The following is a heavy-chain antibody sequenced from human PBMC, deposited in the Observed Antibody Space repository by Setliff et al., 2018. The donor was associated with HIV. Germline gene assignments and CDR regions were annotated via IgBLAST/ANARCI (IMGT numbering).Heavy chain of an antibody. V-gene: IGHV3-7*01. J-gene: IGHJ3*02. CDR3: ARSETSYCSGGSCPPGAFDI. CDR1: GFTFSSYW. CDR2: IKQDGSEK. Sequence: QAGGSLRLSCAASGFTFSSYWMSWVRQAPGKGLEWVANIKQDGSEKYYVDSVKGRLTISRDNAKNSLYLQMNSLRAEDTAAYYCARSETSYCSGGSCPPGAFDIWGRGTMVTVSS. D-gene: IGHD2-15*01.